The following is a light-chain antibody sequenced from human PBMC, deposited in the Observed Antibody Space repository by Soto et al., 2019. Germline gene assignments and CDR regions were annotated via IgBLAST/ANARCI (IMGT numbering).Light chain of an antibody. J-gene: IGLJ2*01. Sequence: QSALTQPRSVSGSPGQSVTISCTGTSSDVGGYNYVSWYQQHPGKAPKGMIYDVSERPSGVPDRFSGSKSGNTASLTISGLQAEDEADYYCQSYDSSLSGSVFGGGTKLTVL. CDR1: SSDVGGYNY. V-gene: IGLV2-11*01. CDR2: DVS. CDR3: QSYDSSLSGSV.